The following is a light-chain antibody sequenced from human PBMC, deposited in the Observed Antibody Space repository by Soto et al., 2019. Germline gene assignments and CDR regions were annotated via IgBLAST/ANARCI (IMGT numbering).Light chain of an antibody. Sequence: QSVLTHPPSASGTPGQRVPISCTGSTSNVGNNTVNWYQQFPGTSPRLLIEANNQRASGVPDRFSGSKSANSASLAISGLKSEDEADYYCAAWDDGLNGWLFGGWTKVTVL. CDR3: AAWDDGLNGWL. CDR1: TSNVGNNT. V-gene: IGLV1-44*01. CDR2: ANN. J-gene: IGLJ3*02.